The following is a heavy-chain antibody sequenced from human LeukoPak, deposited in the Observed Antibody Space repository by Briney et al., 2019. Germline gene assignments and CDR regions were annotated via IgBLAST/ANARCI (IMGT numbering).Heavy chain of an antibody. V-gene: IGHV4-39*01. J-gene: IGHJ4*02. CDR1: GGSISSSSYY. CDR2: IYYSGST. Sequence: ETLSLTCTVSGGSISSSSYYWGWIRQPPGKGLEWIGSIYYSGSTYYNPSLKSRVTISVDTSKNQFSLKLSSVTAADTAVYYFARLLSGGFDYWGQGPLVTVSS. CDR3: ARLLSGGFDY.